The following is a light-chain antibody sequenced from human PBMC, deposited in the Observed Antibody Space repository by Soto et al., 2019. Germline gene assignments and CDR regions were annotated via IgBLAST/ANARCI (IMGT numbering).Light chain of an antibody. J-gene: IGKJ5*01. CDR3: QQRSSWPPT. CDR2: ADS. CDR1: QSVSNNY. V-gene: IGKV3-11*01. Sequence: EIVLTQSPGTLSLSPGERATLSCRASQSVSNNYLAWYQQKPGQAPRLLIYADSNRATGIPARFSGSGSGTDFTLTISSLEPEDFAVYYCQQRSSWPPTFGQGTRLEI.